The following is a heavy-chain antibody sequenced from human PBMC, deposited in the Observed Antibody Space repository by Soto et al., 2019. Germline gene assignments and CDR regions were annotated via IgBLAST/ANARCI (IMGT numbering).Heavy chain of an antibody. CDR3: ASPVVPHYYHYRMAV. V-gene: IGHV1-69*12. CDR2: IIPIFGTA. J-gene: IGHJ6*02. CDR1: GGTFSSYA. D-gene: IGHD2-15*01. Sequence: QVQLVQSGAEVKKPGSSVKVSCKASGGTFSSYAISWVRQAPGQGLEWMGGIIPIFGTANYAQKFQGRVTITAAEPTSTAYMELSSLSSEDTAVYYCASPVVPHYYHYRMAVWGQGTPVTLSS.